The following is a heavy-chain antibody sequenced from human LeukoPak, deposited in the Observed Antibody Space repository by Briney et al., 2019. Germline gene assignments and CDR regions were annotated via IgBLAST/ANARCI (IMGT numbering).Heavy chain of an antibody. D-gene: IGHD3-22*01. Sequence: GGSLRLSCAASGFTFNNAWMSWVRQAPGKGLEWVSYISSSSSTIYYADSVKGRFTISRDNAKNSLYLQMNSLRAEDTAVYYCARDFYDSSGYYDYWGQGTLVTVSS. V-gene: IGHV3-48*01. CDR2: ISSSSSTI. CDR3: ARDFYDSSGYYDY. CDR1: GFTFNNAW. J-gene: IGHJ4*02.